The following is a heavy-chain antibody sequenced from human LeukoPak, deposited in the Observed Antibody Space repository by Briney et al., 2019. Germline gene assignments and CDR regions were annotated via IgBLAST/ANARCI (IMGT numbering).Heavy chain of an antibody. CDR1: GFTFSSYA. CDR3: AKPPSKNPLYYGMDV. J-gene: IGHJ6*02. D-gene: IGHD2/OR15-2a*01. V-gene: IGHV3-23*01. Sequence: HPGGSLRLSCAASGFTFSSYAMSGVRQAPGKGLEWVSAISGSGGSTYYADSVKGRFTISRDNSKNTLYLQMNSLRAEDTAVYYCAKPPSKNPLYYGMDVWGQGTTVTVSS. CDR2: ISGSGGST.